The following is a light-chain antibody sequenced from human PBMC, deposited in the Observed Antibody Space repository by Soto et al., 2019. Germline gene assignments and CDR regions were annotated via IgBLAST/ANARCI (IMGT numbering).Light chain of an antibody. V-gene: IGKV2-30*01. Sequence: DVVMTQSPLSLPVTLGQPASISCRASRSLVYSDGNSYLSWYHQRPGQSPRRLIYTTSNRASGVPERFIGSGLGTDFTLEISRVEAEDIGIYYCMQGTHWPPYTFGQGTKLEIK. J-gene: IGKJ2*01. CDR3: MQGTHWPPYT. CDR2: TTS. CDR1: RSLVYSDGNSY.